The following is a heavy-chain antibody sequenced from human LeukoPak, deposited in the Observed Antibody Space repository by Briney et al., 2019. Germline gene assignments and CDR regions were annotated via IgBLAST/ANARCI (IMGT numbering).Heavy chain of an antibody. V-gene: IGHV1-2*02. D-gene: IGHD3-9*01. J-gene: IGHJ2*01. Sequence: ASVKVSCKASGYTFTGYYMHWVRQAPGQGLEWMAWINSNSGDTNYAQKFQGRVTMTRDTSISTAYMELSRLRSDDTAVYYCAREPHYDLLTGYALGYLDLWGRGTLLTVSS. CDR2: INSNSGDT. CDR1: GYTFTGYY. CDR3: AREPHYDLLTGYALGYLDL.